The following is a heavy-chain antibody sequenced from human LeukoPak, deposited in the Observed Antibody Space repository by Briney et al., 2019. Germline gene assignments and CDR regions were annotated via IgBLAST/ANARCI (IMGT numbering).Heavy chain of an antibody. CDR2: IYSGGST. Sequence: GGSLRLSCAASGFTVSSNYMSWVRQAPGKGLEWVSVIYSGGSTYYADSVKGRFTISRDNSKNTLYLQMNSLRVEDTALYYCANRSGGDYPYFDYWGQGTLVTVSS. D-gene: IGHD4-17*01. CDR1: GFTVSSNY. J-gene: IGHJ4*02. CDR3: ANRSGGDYPYFDY. V-gene: IGHV3-53*01.